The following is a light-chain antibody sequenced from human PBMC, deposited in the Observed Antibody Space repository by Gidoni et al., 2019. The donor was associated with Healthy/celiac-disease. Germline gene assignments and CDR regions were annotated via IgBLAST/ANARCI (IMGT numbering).Light chain of an antibody. Sequence: QSVLTQPPSASGTPGQRVTISCSGSSSNIGSNTVNWYHQLPGTAPKLLIYSNNQRPSGVPDRFSGSKSGTSASLAISWLQSEDEADYYCAAWDDSLTGVVFGGGTKLTVL. CDR3: AAWDDSLTGVV. V-gene: IGLV1-44*01. J-gene: IGLJ2*01. CDR1: SSNIGSNT. CDR2: SNN.